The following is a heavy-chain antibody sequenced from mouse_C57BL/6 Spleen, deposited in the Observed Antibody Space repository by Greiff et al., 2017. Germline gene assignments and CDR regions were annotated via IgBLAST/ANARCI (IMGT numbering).Heavy chain of an antibody. D-gene: IGHD2-5*01. CDR1: GFPLTSYC. CDR2: IWRGGST. V-gene: IGHV2-4*01. J-gene: IGHJ3*01. Sequence: VQLQESGPGLVQPSQSLSITCTVSGFPLTSYCVHWVRQLPGQGLEWLGAIWRGGSTDYNAAFISRLSISKDNSKSQVFFKMNSQQADDTAIYYCAAAYYSRAWFAYWGQGTLVTVSA. CDR3: AAAYYSRAWFAY.